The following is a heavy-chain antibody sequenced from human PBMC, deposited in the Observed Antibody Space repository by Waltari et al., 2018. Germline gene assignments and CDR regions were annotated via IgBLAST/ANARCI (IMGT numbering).Heavy chain of an antibody. V-gene: IGHV4-31*03. CDR1: GGSIIRDGYY. D-gene: IGHD6-6*01. Sequence: QVQLQESGPGLVKPSQTLSLTCTVSGGSIIRDGYYWRWIRQDPGKGLEWIAYISYSGNTYYNPSLKSRITISVDTSKNQFSLKLSSVTAADTAVYYCARCITARTLGYWFDPWGQGTLVTVSS. CDR3: ARCITARTLGYWFDP. J-gene: IGHJ5*02. CDR2: ISYSGNT.